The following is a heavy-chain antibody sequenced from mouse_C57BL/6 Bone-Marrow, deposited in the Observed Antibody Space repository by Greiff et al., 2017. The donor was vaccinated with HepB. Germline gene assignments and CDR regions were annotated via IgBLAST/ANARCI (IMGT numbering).Heavy chain of an antibody. D-gene: IGHD2-3*01. V-gene: IGHV2-4*01. Sequence: VQLQQSGPGLVQPSQSLSITCTVSGFSLTSYGVHWVRQPPGKGLEWLGVIWSGGSTDYNAAFISRLSISKDNSKSQVFFKMNSLRADDTAIYYCAKNGGYYVWYFDVWGTGTTVTVSS. CDR3: AKNGGYYVWYFDV. J-gene: IGHJ1*03. CDR2: IWSGGST. CDR1: GFSLTSYG.